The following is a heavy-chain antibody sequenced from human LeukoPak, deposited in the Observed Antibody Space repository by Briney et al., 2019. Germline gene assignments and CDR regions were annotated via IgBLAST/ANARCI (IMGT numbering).Heavy chain of an antibody. CDR3: AKAARITIFGVVIHPFDY. CDR1: GFTFSSYA. D-gene: IGHD3-3*01. CDR2: ISGGGGST. J-gene: IGHJ4*02. Sequence: QSGGSLRLSCAASGFTFSSYAMSWVRQAPGKGLEWVSAISGGGGSTYYADSVKGRFTISRDNSKNTLYLQMNSLRAEDTAVYYCAKAARITIFGVVIHPFDYWGQGTLVTVSS. V-gene: IGHV3-23*01.